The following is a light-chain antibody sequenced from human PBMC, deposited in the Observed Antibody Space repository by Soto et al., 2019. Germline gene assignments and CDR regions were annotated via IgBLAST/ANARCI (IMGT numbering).Light chain of an antibody. Sequence: DIQMTQSPSTLSASIGDRVTVPCRASQSISTWLAWYQQKPGKAPILLIYKASSLESGVPSRFSGSGSGTEFTLTISSLQADDLATYYCQQYYSFSTFGQGTRVEIK. CDR3: QQYYSFST. J-gene: IGKJ1*01. CDR2: KAS. CDR1: QSISTW. V-gene: IGKV1-5*03.